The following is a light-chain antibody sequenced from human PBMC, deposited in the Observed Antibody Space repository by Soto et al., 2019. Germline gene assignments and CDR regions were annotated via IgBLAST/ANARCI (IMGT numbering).Light chain of an antibody. Sequence: DIVMTQSPLSLPVTPGEPASISCRSSQSLLHSNGYNYLDWYLQKPGQSPQLLIYLGSNWASGVPDRFSGSGSGTDFTLKISRVEAEDVGVYYCMQALHNPLTFGHGTKVDIK. J-gene: IGKJ3*01. CDR2: LGS. V-gene: IGKV2-28*01. CDR1: QSLLHSNGYNY. CDR3: MQALHNPLT.